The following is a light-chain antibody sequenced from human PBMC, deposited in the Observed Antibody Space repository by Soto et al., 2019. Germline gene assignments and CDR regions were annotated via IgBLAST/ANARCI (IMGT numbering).Light chain of an antibody. CDR2: GAS. Sequence: EIVLTQSPGTLSLSPGERATLSCRASQSVSSSYLAWYQQKPGQAPRLLIYGASSRATGIPDRFSGSGSGTDFTLTISRLEPEDFAVYYCQQYGSWFAQGTQVEIK. J-gene: IGKJ1*01. CDR3: QQYGSW. CDR1: QSVSSSY. V-gene: IGKV3-20*01.